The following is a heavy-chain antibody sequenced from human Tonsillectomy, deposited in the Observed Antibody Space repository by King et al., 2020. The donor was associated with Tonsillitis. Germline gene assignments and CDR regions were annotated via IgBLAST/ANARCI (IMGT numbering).Heavy chain of an antibody. CDR3: VKERLGSPHYFHF. D-gene: IGHD7-27*01. J-gene: IGHJ4*01. CDR1: GFTFNNYA. CDR2: ITGTGGRT. V-gene: IGHV3-23*04. Sequence: EVQLVQSGGGLVQPGGSLRLSCAASGFTFNNYAMSWVRQAPGKGLEWVSAITGTGGRTYYADSVKGRFTISRDNSNNTLSLLMNSLRAEDTAVYFCVKERLGSPHYFHFWGHGALVSVSS.